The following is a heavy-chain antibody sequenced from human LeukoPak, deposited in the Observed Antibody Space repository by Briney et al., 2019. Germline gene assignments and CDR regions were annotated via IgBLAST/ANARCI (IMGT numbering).Heavy chain of an antibody. Sequence: GGSLRLSCAASGFPWSSYEMNWVRQAPGKGLEWVAYISSSGYTILYADSVKGRFTISRDNAKNSLYLQMNSLRAEDTAVYYCAMEKIAYGSDWLDIWGQGTMVTVSS. CDR1: GFPWSSYE. V-gene: IGHV3-48*03. J-gene: IGHJ3*02. D-gene: IGHD2-21*02. CDR3: AMEKIAYGSDWLDI. CDR2: ISSSGYTI.